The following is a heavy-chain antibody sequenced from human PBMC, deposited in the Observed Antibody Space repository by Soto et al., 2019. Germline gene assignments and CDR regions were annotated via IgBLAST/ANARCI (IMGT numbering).Heavy chain of an antibody. V-gene: IGHV3-33*01. Sequence: PGGSLRLSCAASGFTFTEFGMHWVRQAPGKGLEWVAVISSDGSHKYYADSVKGRFTISRDKSKNTLSLHMDNLGPDDTAMCYCAAGDPLLYRGRGTLVTVSS. J-gene: IGHJ4*02. D-gene: IGHD2-21*02. CDR2: ISSDGSHK. CDR3: AAGDPLLY. CDR1: GFTFTEFG.